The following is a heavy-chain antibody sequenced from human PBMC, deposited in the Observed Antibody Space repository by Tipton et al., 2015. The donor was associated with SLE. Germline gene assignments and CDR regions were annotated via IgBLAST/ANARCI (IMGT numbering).Heavy chain of an antibody. J-gene: IGHJ4*02. CDR3: ARDLIDYDSSGYPFDY. Sequence: SGASISCYYWSWIRQPAGKGLEWIGRISPSGSTNYNPSLKSRVTMSVDTSKNQFSLRLTSVTAADTAVYFCARDLIDYDSSGYPFDYWGQGTLVTVSS. CDR1: GASISCYY. V-gene: IGHV4-4*07. CDR2: ISPSGST. D-gene: IGHD3-22*01.